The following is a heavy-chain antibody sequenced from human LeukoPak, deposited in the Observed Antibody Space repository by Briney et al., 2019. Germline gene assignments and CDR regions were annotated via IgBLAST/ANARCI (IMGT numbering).Heavy chain of an antibody. CDR3: ARELWFVNAPGSWLDP. CDR1: GDSISSGDYS. CDR2: IFHTGSS. J-gene: IGHJ5*02. V-gene: IGHV4-30-2*01. Sequence: SETLSLTCTVSGDSISSGDYSWGWIRQPSGKGLEWIGYIFHTGSSYYNPSLRSRVTISVDRSRNQFSLRLTSVTAADTAVYYCARELWFVNAPGSWLDPWGPGTLVAVSS. D-gene: IGHD3-10*01.